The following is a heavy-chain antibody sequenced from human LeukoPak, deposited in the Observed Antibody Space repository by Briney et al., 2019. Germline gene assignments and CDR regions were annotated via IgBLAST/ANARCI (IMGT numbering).Heavy chain of an antibody. V-gene: IGHV1-24*01. CDR2: FDPEDGET. CDR3: ATAPRVLRFLEWLSV. D-gene: IGHD3-3*01. J-gene: IGHJ4*02. CDR1: GYTLTELS. Sequence: GASVKVSCKVSGYTLTELSMHWVRQAPGKGLEWMGGFDPEDGETIYAQKFQGRVTMTEDTSTDTAYMELSSLRSEDTAVYYCATAPRVLRFLEWLSVWGQGTLVTVSS.